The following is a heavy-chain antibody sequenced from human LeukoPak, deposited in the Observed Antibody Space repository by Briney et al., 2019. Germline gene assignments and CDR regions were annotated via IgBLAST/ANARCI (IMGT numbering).Heavy chain of an antibody. D-gene: IGHD1-1*01. CDR2: ISYDGSNK. Sequence: GGSLRLSCAASGFTFSSYGMHRVRQAPGKGLEWVAVISYDGSNKYYADSVKGRFTISRDNSKNTLYLQMNSLRAEDTAVYYCAKEPQKNDYYYGMDVWGQGTTVTVSS. V-gene: IGHV3-30*18. CDR3: AKEPQKNDYYYGMDV. CDR1: GFTFSSYG. J-gene: IGHJ6*02.